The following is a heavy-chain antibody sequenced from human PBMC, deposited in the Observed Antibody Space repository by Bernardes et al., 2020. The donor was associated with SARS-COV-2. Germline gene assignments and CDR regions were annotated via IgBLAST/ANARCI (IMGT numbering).Heavy chain of an antibody. CDR3: VRGKVVKPMAGVYDM. D-gene: IGHD3-22*01. CDR1: GFAVNGIY. Sequence: GGSLRLSCSASGFAVNGIYMSWVRQAPGKGLEWVSVIYGNGRTYYADSVKGRFTISRDNSKNTLSLQMNSLRAEYTALYFCVRGKVVKPMAGVYDMWGQGTMVTVSS. V-gene: IGHV3-66*01. CDR2: IYGNGRT. J-gene: IGHJ3*02.